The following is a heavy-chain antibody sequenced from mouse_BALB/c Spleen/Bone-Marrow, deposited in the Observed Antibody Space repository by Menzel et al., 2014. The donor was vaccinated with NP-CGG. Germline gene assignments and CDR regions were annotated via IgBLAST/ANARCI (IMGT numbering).Heavy chain of an antibody. J-gene: IGHJ2*01. CDR1: RFTFSNYA. D-gene: IGHD4-1*01. CDR3: ARQENWALDY. Sequence: EVQGVESGGGLVKPGGSLKLSCAASRFTFSNYAMSWVRQTPEKRLEWVATISSGGSYTYYPDSVKGRFTISRDNAQNTLYLQMSGLRSEDTAMYFCARQENWALDYWGQGTTLTVSS. CDR2: ISSGGSYT. V-gene: IGHV5-9-3*01.